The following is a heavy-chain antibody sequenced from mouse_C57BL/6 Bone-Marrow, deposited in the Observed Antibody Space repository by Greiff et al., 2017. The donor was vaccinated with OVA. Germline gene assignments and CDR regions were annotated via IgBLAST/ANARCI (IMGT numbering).Heavy chain of an antibody. Sequence: DVQLQESGGGLVKPGGSLKLSCAASGFTFSSYAMSWVRQTPEKRLEWVATISDGGSYTYYPDNVKGRFTISRDNAKNNLYLQMSHLKSEDTAMYYCAREGSDGYYNYCDYWGQGTTLTVSS. V-gene: IGHV5-4*01. J-gene: IGHJ2*01. CDR2: ISDGGSYT. D-gene: IGHD2-3*01. CDR1: GFTFSSYA. CDR3: AREGSDGYYNYCDY.